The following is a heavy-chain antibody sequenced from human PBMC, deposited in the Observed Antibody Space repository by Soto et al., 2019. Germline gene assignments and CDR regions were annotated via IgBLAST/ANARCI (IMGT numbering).Heavy chain of an antibody. Sequence: GGSLRLSCAASGFNFRTSAMHWVRQAPGKGLEWVAIISYDGGNEYYADSVKGRFTISRDNSKNTLYLQMNSLRADDTAVYYCARDNRPNSGYYNRADYWGRGTLVTVSS. CDR2: ISYDGGNE. CDR3: ARDNRPNSGYYNRADY. CDR1: GFNFRTSA. D-gene: IGHD3-3*01. V-gene: IGHV3-30-3*01. J-gene: IGHJ4*02.